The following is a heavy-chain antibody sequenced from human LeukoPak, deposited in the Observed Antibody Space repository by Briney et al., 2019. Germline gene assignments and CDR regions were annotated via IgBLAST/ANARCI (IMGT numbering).Heavy chain of an antibody. CDR2: ISSSSSYI. J-gene: IGHJ4*02. CDR3: ARDPYNSGGYGAFDY. CDR1: GFTFSSYS. V-gene: IGHV3-21*01. Sequence: GGSLRLSCAASGFTFSSYSMNWVRQAPGKGREWVSSISSSSSYIYYADSVKGRFTISRDNAKNSLYLQMNSLRAEDTAVYYCARDPYNSGGYGAFDYWGQGTLVTVSS. D-gene: IGHD3-22*01.